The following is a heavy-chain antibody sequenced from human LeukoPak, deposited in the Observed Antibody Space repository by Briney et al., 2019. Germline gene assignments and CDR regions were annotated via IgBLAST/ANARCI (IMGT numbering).Heavy chain of an antibody. CDR1: GYSFSVYY. CDR2: ILPHSGDT. D-gene: IGHD5/OR15-5a*01. V-gene: IGHV1-2*02. CDR3: ARPPRDLVSAAPFDY. J-gene: IGHJ4*02. Sequence: ASVKVSCKASGYSFSVYYIEWLRQVPGEGLEWVGWILPHSGDTFYAQKFRGRVTMTADTSTSTAYMELSRLQSDDTGIYFCARPPRDLVSAAPFDYWGQGTLVAVSS.